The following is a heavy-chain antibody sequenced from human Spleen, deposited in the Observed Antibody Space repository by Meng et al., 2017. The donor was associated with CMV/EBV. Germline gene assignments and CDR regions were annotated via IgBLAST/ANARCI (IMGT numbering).Heavy chain of an antibody. CDR1: GFTFSNSD. CDR3: ARDQARGIPGVDY. CDR2: VSWNGSRT. J-gene: IGHJ4*02. V-gene: IGHV3-19*01. Sequence: GGSLRLSCAASGFTFSNSDMNWVRQAPGKGLEWVSGVSWNGSRTHYADSVKGRFIISRDNSRNFLYQQMNSLRPEDMAVYYCARDQARGIPGVDYWGQGTLVTVSS. D-gene: IGHD6-13*01.